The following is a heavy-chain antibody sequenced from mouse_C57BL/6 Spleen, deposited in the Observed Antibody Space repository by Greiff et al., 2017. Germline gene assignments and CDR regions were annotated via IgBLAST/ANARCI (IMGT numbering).Heavy chain of an antibody. CDR1: GYTFTDYE. V-gene: IGHV1-15*01. J-gene: IGHJ3*01. Sequence: QVQLQQPGAELVRPGASVTLSCKASGYTFTDYEMHWVKQTPVHGLEWIGAIDPETGGTAYNQKFKGKAILTADKSSSTAYMELRSLSSEDSAVYYCTRGGYWGFAYWGQGTLVTVSA. D-gene: IGHD2-3*01. CDR3: TRGGYWGFAY. CDR2: IDPETGGT.